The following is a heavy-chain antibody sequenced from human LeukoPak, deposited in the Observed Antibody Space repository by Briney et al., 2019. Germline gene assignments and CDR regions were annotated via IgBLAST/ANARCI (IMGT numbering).Heavy chain of an antibody. V-gene: IGHV1-24*01. CDR3: ATLIVGATTQYFDY. CDR1: GYTFTGYY. Sequence: ASVKVSCKASGYTFTGYYMHWVRQAPGKGLEWMGGFDPEDGETIYAQKFQGRVTMTEDTSTDTAYMELSSLRSEDTAVYYCATLIVGATTQYFDYWGQGTLVTVSS. CDR2: FDPEDGET. D-gene: IGHD1-26*01. J-gene: IGHJ4*02.